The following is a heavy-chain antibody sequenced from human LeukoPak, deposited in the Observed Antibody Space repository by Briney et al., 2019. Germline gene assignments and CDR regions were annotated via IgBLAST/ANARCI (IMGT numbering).Heavy chain of an antibody. CDR3: ARSPGGRRLEY. CDR2: IRSSGDT. D-gene: IGHD3-16*01. V-gene: IGHV3-11*04. J-gene: IGHJ4*02. Sequence: PGGSLRLSCAVSGFTVSDYYMTWVRQAPGKGLEWISYIRSSGDTFYADSVKGRFTISRDDAKGSLYLQMNSLRAEDTAVYFCARSPGGRRLEYWGQGTLVTVS. CDR1: GFTVSDYY.